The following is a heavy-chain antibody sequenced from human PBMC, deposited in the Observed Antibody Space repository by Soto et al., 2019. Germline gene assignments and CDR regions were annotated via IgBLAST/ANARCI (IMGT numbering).Heavy chain of an antibody. V-gene: IGHV4-39*01. Sequence: QLQLQESGPGLVKPSETLSRTCTVSGGSISSSSYYWGWIRQPPGKGLEWIGNIYYTGSTYYNPSLKSRVTISVDTSKNQFSLKLSSVTAADTAVYYCMLGSGWKDFDYWGQGTLVTVSS. CDR2: IYYTGST. J-gene: IGHJ4*02. D-gene: IGHD3-22*01. CDR3: MLGSGWKDFDY. CDR1: GGSISSSSYY.